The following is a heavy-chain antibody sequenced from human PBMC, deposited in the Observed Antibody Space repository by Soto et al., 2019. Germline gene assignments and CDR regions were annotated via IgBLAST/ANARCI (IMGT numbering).Heavy chain of an antibody. Sequence: QVQLVESGGGVVQPGRSLRLSCAASGFTFSSYAMHWVRQAQGKGLEWVAVISYDGSNKYYADSVKGRFTISRDNSKNTLYLQMNSLIAEDTAVYYCARGDIVATDDAFDIWGQGTMVTVSS. D-gene: IGHD5-12*01. CDR1: GFTFSSYA. V-gene: IGHV3-30-3*01. CDR3: ARGDIVATDDAFDI. J-gene: IGHJ3*02. CDR2: ISYDGSNK.